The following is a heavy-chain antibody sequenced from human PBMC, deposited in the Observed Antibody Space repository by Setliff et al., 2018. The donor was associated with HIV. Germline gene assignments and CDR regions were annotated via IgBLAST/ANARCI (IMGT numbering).Heavy chain of an antibody. CDR2: ISYTGST. V-gene: IGHV4-39*01. J-gene: IGHJ4*02. Sequence: PSETLSLTCTVPGGSINRSNYYWGWIRQPPGKGLEWIGTISYTGSTYYDPSLKSRVTISLDTSKNQFFLKLSSVTAPDTAIYYCARQTWEYYDTLTGYYRSPKNFDSWGQGTQGTVSS. D-gene: IGHD3-9*01. CDR3: ARQTWEYYDTLTGYYRSPKNFDS. CDR1: GGSINRSNYY.